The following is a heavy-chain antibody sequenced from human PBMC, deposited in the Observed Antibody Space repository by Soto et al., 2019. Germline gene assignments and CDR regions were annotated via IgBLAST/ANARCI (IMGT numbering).Heavy chain of an antibody. J-gene: IGHJ6*02. CDR2: ITPNSGRT. V-gene: IGHV1-46*01. CDR1: GYTFTSYY. D-gene: IGHD3-3*01. Sequence: QEQLVQSGAEVKKPGASVTVSCKAFGYTFTSYYIHWVQQAPGQGLEWMGAITPNSGRTTNAQKSQGRVNMTRETSPSTVFMELSSLRSDATAIFSCTRVLYNFWSGYGMDIWGQGTTVTVSS. CDR3: TRVLYNFWSGYGMDI.